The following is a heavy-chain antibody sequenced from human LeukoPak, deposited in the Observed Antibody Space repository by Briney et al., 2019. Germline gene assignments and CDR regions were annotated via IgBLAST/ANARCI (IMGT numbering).Heavy chain of an antibody. CDR3: AKDHRVNSYGWSYYFDY. CDR2: ISGSGGST. D-gene: IGHD5-18*01. Sequence: PGGSLRLSCAASGFTFSSYAMSWVRQAPGKGLEWVSGISGSGGSTYYADSVKGRFTISRDNSKNTLYLQMNSLRAEDTAVYYCAKDHRVNSYGWSYYFDYWGQGTLVTVSS. V-gene: IGHV3-23*01. J-gene: IGHJ4*02. CDR1: GFTFSSYA.